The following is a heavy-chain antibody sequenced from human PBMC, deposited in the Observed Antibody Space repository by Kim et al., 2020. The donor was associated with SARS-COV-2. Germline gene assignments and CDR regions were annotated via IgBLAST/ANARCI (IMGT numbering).Heavy chain of an antibody. V-gene: IGHV3-23*01. Sequence: DSVKGRFTISRDNSKNTLYLQMNSLRAEDTAVYYCAKRGGQWLEAGWFDPWGQGTLVTVSS. CDR3: AKRGGQWLEAGWFDP. J-gene: IGHJ5*02. D-gene: IGHD6-19*01.